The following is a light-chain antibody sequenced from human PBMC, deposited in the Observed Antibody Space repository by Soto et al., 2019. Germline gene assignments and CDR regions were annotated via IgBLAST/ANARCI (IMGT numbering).Light chain of an antibody. CDR2: GAS. CDR1: QSVSSSY. Sequence: EIVLTQSPGTLSLFPGERATLSRRASQSVSSSYLAWYQQKPGQTPRLLIYGASSRSPGIPDRFSGSGAGTHFTLTISQLHPEDCAVYYCLQYGSSAYTVGQGTKLEL. J-gene: IGKJ2*01. V-gene: IGKV3-20*01. CDR3: LQYGSSAYT.